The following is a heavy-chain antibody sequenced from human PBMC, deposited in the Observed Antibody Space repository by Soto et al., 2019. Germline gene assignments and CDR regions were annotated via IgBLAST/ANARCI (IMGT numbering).Heavy chain of an antibody. CDR3: ARAGSSYYYYGMDV. Sequence: SETLSLTCTVSGGSISSYSWSWIRQPQGKGLESIRYIYYSGSTNYNPSLKSRVTISVDTSKNRFSLKLSSVTAADTAVYYCARAGSSYYYYGMDVWGQGTTGTVSS. CDR1: GGSISSYS. V-gene: IGHV4-59*01. J-gene: IGHJ6*02. CDR2: IYYSGST. D-gene: IGHD6-6*01.